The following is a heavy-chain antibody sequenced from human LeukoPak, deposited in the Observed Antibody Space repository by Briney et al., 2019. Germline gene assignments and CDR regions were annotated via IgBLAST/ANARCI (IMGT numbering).Heavy chain of an antibody. V-gene: IGHV3-23*01. CDR1: GFTFSSFG. D-gene: IGHD2-15*01. CDR2: INGVGDST. CDR3: AKGGLSPDY. J-gene: IGHJ4*02. Sequence: GGSLRLSCAASGFTFSSFGMNWVRQAPGKGLEWVSGINGVGDSTFYADSVKGRFTISRDNSNNMLYLQMNSLRAEDTAVYYCAKGGLSPDYWGQGTLVTVSS.